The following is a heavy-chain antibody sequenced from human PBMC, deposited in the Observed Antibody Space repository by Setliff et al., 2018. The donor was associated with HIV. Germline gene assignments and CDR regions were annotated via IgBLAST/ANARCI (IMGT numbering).Heavy chain of an antibody. CDR3: ARGVYCGGSCYSGTDS. D-gene: IGHD2-21*01. J-gene: IGHJ4*02. CDR2: VLNSGTT. V-gene: IGHV4-31*03. Sequence: SETLSLTCTVSGDSVTSRSFYYWTWIRQHPGKGLEWIGYVLNSGTTYNGPSFGSRVAISIDTSKNQFSLKLSSVTADDTAIYYCARGVYCGGSCYSGTDSWGRGSLVTVSS. CDR1: GDSVTSRSFYY.